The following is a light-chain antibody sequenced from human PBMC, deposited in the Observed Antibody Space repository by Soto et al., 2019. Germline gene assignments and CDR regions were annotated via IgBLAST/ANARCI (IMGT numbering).Light chain of an antibody. J-gene: IGLJ1*01. CDR1: SSDVGGYNY. Sequence: QSVLTQPRSVSGSPGQSVTISCTGTSSDVGGYNYVSWYQQHPGKAPKLMIYDVTTRPSGVPDRFSGSKSGHTASLTISGLQAEDEADYYCSSHAGSSVVFGAGTKVTVL. V-gene: IGLV2-11*01. CDR3: SSHAGSSVV. CDR2: DVT.